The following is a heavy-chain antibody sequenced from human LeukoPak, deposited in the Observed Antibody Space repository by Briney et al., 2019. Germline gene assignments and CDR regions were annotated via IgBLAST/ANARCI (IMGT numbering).Heavy chain of an antibody. CDR3: ASQHYYGSGSYANYYFDY. D-gene: IGHD3-10*01. CDR1: GYTFSNYW. Sequence: GESLKISCKGSGYTFSNYWIAWVRQTPGKGLEWMGIIYPGDSDTRYSPSFQGQVTISADKSISTAYLQWSSLKASDTAMYYCASQHYYGSGSYANYYFDYWGQGTLVTVSS. J-gene: IGHJ4*02. V-gene: IGHV5-51*01. CDR2: IYPGDSDT.